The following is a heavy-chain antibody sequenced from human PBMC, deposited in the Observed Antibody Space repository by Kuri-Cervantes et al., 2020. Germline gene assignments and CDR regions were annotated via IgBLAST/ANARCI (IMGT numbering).Heavy chain of an antibody. CDR1: GITLSSYS. J-gene: IGHJ4*02. D-gene: IGHD3-10*01. CDR2: ISSSSSTI. V-gene: IGHV3-48*02. Sequence: GESLKISCAASGITLSSYSMNWVRQAPGKGLEWVSYISSSSSTIYYADSVKGRFTISRDNAKNSLYLQMNSLRDEDTAVYYCARGIDYWGQGTLVTVSS. CDR3: ARGIDY.